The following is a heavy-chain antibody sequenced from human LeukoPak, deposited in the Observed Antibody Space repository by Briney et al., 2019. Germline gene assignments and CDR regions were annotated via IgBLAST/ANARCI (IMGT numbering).Heavy chain of an antibody. CDR3: ARGKEYDYVWGSYRY. Sequence: GGSLRLSCAASGFTFSDYYMSWIRQAPGKGLEWVSYISSSSSTIYYADSVKGRFTISRDNAKNSLYLQMNSLRAEDTAVYYCARGKEYDYVWGSYRYWGQGTLVTVSS. D-gene: IGHD3-16*02. CDR2: ISSSSSTI. J-gene: IGHJ4*02. CDR1: GFTFSDYY. V-gene: IGHV3-11*04.